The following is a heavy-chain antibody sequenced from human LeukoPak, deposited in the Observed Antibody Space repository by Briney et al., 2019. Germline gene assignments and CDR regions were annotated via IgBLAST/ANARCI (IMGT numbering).Heavy chain of an antibody. Sequence: PGGSLRLSCAASGFTFDDYAMHWVRQAPGKGLEWVSGISWNTGSTGYADSVKGRFTISRDNAKNSLYLQMNSRRAEDTALYYCAKDINPWGLLGAVYYWGPGTLVTVSS. CDR3: AKDINPWGLLGAVYY. V-gene: IGHV3-9*01. D-gene: IGHD3-10*01. CDR1: GFTFDDYA. J-gene: IGHJ4*02. CDR2: ISWNTGST.